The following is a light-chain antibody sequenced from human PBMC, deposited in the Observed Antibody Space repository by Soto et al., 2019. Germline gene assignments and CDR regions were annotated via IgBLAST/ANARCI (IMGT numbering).Light chain of an antibody. V-gene: IGKV3-20*01. J-gene: IGKJ4*01. CDR2: GAS. Sequence: EIVLTQSPGTLSLSPGERATLSCRASESVSTSYLAWYHQKPGQAPRLLIYGASSRATGIPDRFSGSGSGADLARTISRLEPEDFAVYYCQQYGSVPLTFGGGTKVEIK. CDR1: ESVSTSY. CDR3: QQYGSVPLT.